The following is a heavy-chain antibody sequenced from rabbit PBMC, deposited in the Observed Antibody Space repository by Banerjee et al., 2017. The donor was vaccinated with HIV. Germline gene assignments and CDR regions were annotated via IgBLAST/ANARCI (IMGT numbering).Heavy chain of an antibody. V-gene: IGHV1S45*01. CDR3: AREGVSSSDYWDL. CDR2: INTSSGST. CDR1: GFSFSNKYV. J-gene: IGHJ6*01. Sequence: QEQLEESGGDLVKPEGSLTLTCTASGFSFSNKYVMCWVRQAPGKGLEWIACINTSSGSTVYATWAKGRFTISKTSSTTVTLQLNSLTAADTATYFCAREGVSSSDYWDLWGPGTLVTVS. D-gene: IGHD1-1*01.